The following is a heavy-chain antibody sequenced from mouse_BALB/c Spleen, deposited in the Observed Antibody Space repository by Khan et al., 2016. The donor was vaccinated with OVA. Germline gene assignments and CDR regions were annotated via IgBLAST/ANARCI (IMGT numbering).Heavy chain of an antibody. CDR1: GFTFSNYG. D-gene: IGHD1-1*01. Sequence: EVKVEESGGGLVKPGGSLKLSCAASGFTFSNYGVSWVRQTPEKRLEWVASISSGDTTYYPDSVKGRFTISRDNARNILYLQMSSLRSEDTAMCYCARDYGFAYWGQGTLVTVSA. CDR3: ARDYGFAY. V-gene: IGHV5-6-5*01. J-gene: IGHJ3*01. CDR2: ISSGDTT.